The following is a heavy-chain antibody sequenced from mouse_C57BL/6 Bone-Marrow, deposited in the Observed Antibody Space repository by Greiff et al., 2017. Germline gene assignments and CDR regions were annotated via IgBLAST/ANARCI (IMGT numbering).Heavy chain of an antibody. V-gene: IGHV1-76*01. Sequence: VQLQQSGAELVRPGASVKLSCKASGYTFTDYYINWVKQRPGQGLEWIARIYPGSGNTYYNEKFKGKATLTAEKSSSTAYMQLSSLTSEDSAVYFCARVEWLLPYYVDYWGQGTTLTVSS. D-gene: IGHD2-3*01. J-gene: IGHJ2*01. CDR3: ARVEWLLPYYVDY. CDR1: GYTFTDYY. CDR2: IYPGSGNT.